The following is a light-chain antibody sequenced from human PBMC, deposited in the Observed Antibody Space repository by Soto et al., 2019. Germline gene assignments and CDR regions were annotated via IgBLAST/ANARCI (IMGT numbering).Light chain of an antibody. CDR1: SNDIGGYNY. V-gene: IGLV2-11*01. CDR3: CSYAGGYTLV. J-gene: IGLJ2*01. CDR2: DVS. Sequence: QSALTQPRSVSGSPGQSVTISCTGTSNDIGGYNYVSWYQQHPGKAPKLMIYDVSKRPSGVPDRFSGSKSGNTASLTISGLQAEDEAYYYCCSYAGGYTLVFGCGTKLTLL.